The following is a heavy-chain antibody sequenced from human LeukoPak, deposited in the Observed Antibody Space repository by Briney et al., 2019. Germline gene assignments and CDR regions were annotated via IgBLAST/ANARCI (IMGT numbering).Heavy chain of an antibody. CDR3: ARAPLLSGGNYDY. J-gene: IGHJ4*02. Sequence: GASVKVSCKASGGTFSSYAISWVRQAPGQGLEWMGGIIPIFGTANYAQKFQGRVTITAGESTSTAYMELSSLRSEDTAVYYCARAPLLSGGNYDYWGQGTLVTVSS. D-gene: IGHD3-10*01. CDR1: GGTFSSYA. V-gene: IGHV1-69*13. CDR2: IIPIFGTA.